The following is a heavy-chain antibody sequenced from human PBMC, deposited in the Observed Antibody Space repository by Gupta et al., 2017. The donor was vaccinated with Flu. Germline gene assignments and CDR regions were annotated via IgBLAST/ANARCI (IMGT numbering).Heavy chain of an antibody. CDR3: AKDRRQQLAPDILDV. CDR2: ISGRGASI. D-gene: IGHD6-13*01. CDR1: GFTFSNFA. J-gene: IGHJ3*01. Sequence: EVQLLESGGGLVQPGGSLRLSCVASGFTFSNFAMIWVRQPPGKGLEWVSSISGRGASIYHADSVKGRFTISRDNSNNTVYLQLGSLRVDDTAVYYCAKDRRQQLAPDILDVWGQGTRVTVSS. V-gene: IGHV3-23*01.